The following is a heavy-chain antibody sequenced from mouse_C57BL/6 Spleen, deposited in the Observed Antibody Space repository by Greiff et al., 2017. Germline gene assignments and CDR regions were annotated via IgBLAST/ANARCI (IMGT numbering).Heavy chain of an antibody. V-gene: IGHV1-82*01. CDR3: AKGLYYGSSYEGYAMDY. Sequence: VQLQESGPELVKPGASVKISCKASGYAFSSSWMNWVKQRPGKGLEWIGRIYPGDGDTNYNGKFKGKATLTADKSSSTAYMQLSSLTSEDSAVYFCAKGLYYGSSYEGYAMDYWGQGTSVTVSS. J-gene: IGHJ4*01. CDR2: IYPGDGDT. D-gene: IGHD1-1*01. CDR1: GYAFSSSW.